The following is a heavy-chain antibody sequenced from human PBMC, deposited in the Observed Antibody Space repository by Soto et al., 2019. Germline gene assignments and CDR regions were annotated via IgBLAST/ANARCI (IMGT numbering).Heavy chain of an antibody. CDR3: ARDLYSYGYPDY. D-gene: IGHD5-18*01. CDR2: MSYDGSRK. J-gene: IGHJ4*02. CDR1: GFIFGAYG. Sequence: GGSLRLSCAASGFIFGAYGMHWVRQAPGKGLEWVAVMSYDGSRKYYADSVKGRFTISRDNSNNTLSLEMNSLRTEDTAVHYCARDLYSYGYPDYWGQGTLVTVSS. V-gene: IGHV3-30*03.